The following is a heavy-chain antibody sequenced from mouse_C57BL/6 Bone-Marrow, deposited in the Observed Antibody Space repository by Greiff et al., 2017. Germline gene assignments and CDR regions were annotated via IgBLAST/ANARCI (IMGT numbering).Heavy chain of an antibody. CDR1: GYTFTSYW. CDR3: AREVYYGSSYYFDY. V-gene: IGHV1-69*01. D-gene: IGHD1-1*01. J-gene: IGHJ2*01. Sequence: QVQLQQPGAELVMPGASVKLSCKASGYTFTSYWMHWVKQRPGQGLEWIGEIDPSDSYTNYNQKFKGKSTFTVDNSSSTAYMQLSSLTSEDSAVYYCAREVYYGSSYYFDYWGQGTTLTVSS. CDR2: IDPSDSYT.